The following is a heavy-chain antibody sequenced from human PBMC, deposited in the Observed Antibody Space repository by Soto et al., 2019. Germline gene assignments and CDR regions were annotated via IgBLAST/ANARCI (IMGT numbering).Heavy chain of an antibody. CDR3: ARDRRVGEGYFDY. Sequence: ASVKVSCKASGYTFTGYYMHWVRQAPGQGLEWMGWINPNSGGTNYAQKFQGWVTMTRDTSISTAYMELSRLRSDDTAVYYCARDRRVGEGYFDYWGQGTLVTVSS. D-gene: IGHD2-15*01. V-gene: IGHV1-2*04. J-gene: IGHJ4*02. CDR1: GYTFTGYY. CDR2: INPNSGGT.